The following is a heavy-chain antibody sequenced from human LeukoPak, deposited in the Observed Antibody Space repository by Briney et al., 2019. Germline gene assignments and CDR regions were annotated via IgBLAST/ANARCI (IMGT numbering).Heavy chain of an antibody. CDR3: ARADFVDAGPYLIGP. V-gene: IGHV1-2*02. J-gene: IGHJ5*02. D-gene: IGHD3-3*01. CDR1: GYSFTDYY. CDR2: INPKSGRT. Sequence: GSSVRVSCKTSGYSFTDYYIHWLRQAAGQGLEWMGWINPKSGRTSSARKFQDRVTMTRDPSISTVYMDMAWLTSDDTAIYFCARADFVDAGPYLIGPWGQGTLVTVSS.